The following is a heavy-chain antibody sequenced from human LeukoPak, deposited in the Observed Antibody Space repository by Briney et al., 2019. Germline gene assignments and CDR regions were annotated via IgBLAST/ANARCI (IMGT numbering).Heavy chain of an antibody. CDR3: ARDSVAEAGRYYFVY. CDR2: INPNSGGT. Sequence: ASVKVSCKASGYTFTGYYMHWVRQAPGQGLEWMGWINPNSGGTNYAQKFQGWVTMTRDTSISTAYMELSRLRSDDTAVYYCARDSVAEAGRYYFVYWGQGTLVTVSS. D-gene: IGHD6-19*01. J-gene: IGHJ4*02. V-gene: IGHV1-2*04. CDR1: GYTFTGYY.